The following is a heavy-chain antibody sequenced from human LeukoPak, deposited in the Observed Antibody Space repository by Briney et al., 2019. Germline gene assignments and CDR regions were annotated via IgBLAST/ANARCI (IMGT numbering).Heavy chain of an antibody. CDR3: AKDHRYSYGYYFDY. J-gene: IGHJ4*02. D-gene: IGHD5-18*01. CDR1: GFTFSSYA. Sequence: GGSLRLSCAASGFTFSSYAMSWVRQAPGKGLEWASAISGSGGSTSYADAVKGRFTVSRDNSKDTLYLQMNSLRDEDTAVYYCAKDHRYSYGYYFDYWGQGTLVTVSS. CDR2: ISGSGGST. V-gene: IGHV3-23*01.